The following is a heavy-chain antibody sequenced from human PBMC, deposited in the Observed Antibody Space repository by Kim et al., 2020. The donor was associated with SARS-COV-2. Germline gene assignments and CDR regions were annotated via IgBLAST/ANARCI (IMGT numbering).Heavy chain of an antibody. Sequence: SETLSLTCTVSGGSISSYYWSWIRQPPGKGLEWIGYIYYSGSTNYNPSLKSRVTISVDTSKNQFSLKLSSVTAADTAVYYCARVQGYGSGLGFYYYYGMDVWGQGTTVTVSS. CDR3: ARVQGYGSGLGFYYYYGMDV. V-gene: IGHV4-59*01. CDR2: IYYSGST. D-gene: IGHD3-10*01. CDR1: GGSISSYY. J-gene: IGHJ6*02.